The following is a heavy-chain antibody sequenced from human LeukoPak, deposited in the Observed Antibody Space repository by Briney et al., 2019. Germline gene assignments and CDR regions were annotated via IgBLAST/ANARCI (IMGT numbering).Heavy chain of an antibody. D-gene: IGHD6-19*01. J-gene: IGHJ4*02. Sequence: ASVKVSCKASGYTFTSYAMHWVRQAPGQRLEWMGWINAGNGNTKYSQKFQGRVTITRDTSASTAYMELSSLRSEDTAVYYCARGSIAVAGFDYWGQGTLVTVSS. CDR2: INAGNGNT. V-gene: IGHV1-3*01. CDR3: ARGSIAVAGFDY. CDR1: GYTFTSYA.